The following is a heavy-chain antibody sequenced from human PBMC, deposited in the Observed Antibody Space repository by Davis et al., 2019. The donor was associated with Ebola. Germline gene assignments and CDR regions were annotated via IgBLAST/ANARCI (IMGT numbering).Heavy chain of an antibody. CDR2: MRSKRYGANK. V-gene: IGHV3-49*04. Sequence: PGGSLRLSCTTSGFTFGDHGLSWVRQAPGKGLEWVSFMRSKRYGANKEYAASVRGRFIISRDDSAGIAYLQMSSLKTEDTAVYYCTRSNHKYCSGGSCYFDSWGQGTLVTVSS. J-gene: IGHJ4*02. D-gene: IGHD2-15*01. CDR1: GFTFGDHG. CDR3: TRSNHKYCSGGSCYFDS.